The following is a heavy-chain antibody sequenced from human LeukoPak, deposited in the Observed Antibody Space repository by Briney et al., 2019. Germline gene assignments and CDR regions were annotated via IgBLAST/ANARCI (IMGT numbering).Heavy chain of an antibody. CDR2: INPNSGGT. D-gene: IGHD2-15*01. J-gene: IGHJ4*02. CDR1: GYTFTGYY. Sequence: ASVKVSCKASGYTFTGYYMHWVRQAPGQGLEWMGRINPNSGGTNYAQKFQGRVTMTRDTSLSTAYMELSRLRSEDTAVYYCARSCCSGGRGYVSYYWGQGTLVTVSS. CDR3: ARSCCSGGRGYVSYY. V-gene: IGHV1-2*06.